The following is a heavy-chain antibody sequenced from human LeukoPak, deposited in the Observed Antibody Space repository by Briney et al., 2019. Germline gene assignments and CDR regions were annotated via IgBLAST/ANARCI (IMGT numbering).Heavy chain of an antibody. CDR3: ARDKYYDSSGYYSRLDY. CDR2: IYHSGST. D-gene: IGHD3-22*01. CDR1: GYSISSGYY. J-gene: IGHJ4*02. Sequence: SETLSLTCTVSGYSISSGYYWGWIRQPPGKGLEWIGSIYHSGSTYYNPSLKSRVTISVDTSKNQFSLKLSSVTAADTAVYYCARDKYYDSSGYYSRLDYWGQGTLVTVSS. V-gene: IGHV4-38-2*02.